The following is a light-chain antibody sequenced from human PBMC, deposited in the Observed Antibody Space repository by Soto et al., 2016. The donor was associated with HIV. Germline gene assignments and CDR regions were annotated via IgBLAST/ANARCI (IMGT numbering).Light chain of an antibody. CDR3: QQLNSYLPWT. CDR1: QSISSW. V-gene: IGKV1-5*03. CDR2: KAS. J-gene: IGKJ1*01. Sequence: DIRMTQSPSTLSASVGDRVTITCRASQSISSWLGWYQQKPGKAPKLLIYKASSLESGVPSRFSGSGSGTEFTLTISSLQPEDFTTYYCQQLNSYLPWTFGQGTKVEIK.